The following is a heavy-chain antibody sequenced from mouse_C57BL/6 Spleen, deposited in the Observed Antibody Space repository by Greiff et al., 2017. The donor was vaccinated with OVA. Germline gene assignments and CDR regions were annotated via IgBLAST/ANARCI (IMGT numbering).Heavy chain of an antibody. V-gene: IGHV1-59*01. CDR2: IDPSDSYT. CDR3: ARGTSFDY. D-gene: IGHD2-14*01. J-gene: IGHJ2*01. CDR1: GYTFTSYW. Sequence: QVQLQQSGAELVRPGTSVKLSCKASGYTFTSYWMHWVKQRPGQGLEWIGVIDPSDSYTNYNQQFKGKVTLTVDTSSSTAYMQLSSLTSEDSAVYYCARGTSFDYWGQGTTLTVSS.